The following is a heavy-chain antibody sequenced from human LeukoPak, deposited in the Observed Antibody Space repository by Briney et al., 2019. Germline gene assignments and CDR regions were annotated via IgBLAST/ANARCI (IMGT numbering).Heavy chain of an antibody. Sequence: SETLSLTCAVYGGSFSGYYWSWIRQPPGKGLEWIGEINHSGSTNYNPSLKSRVTISVYTSKNQFSLKLSSVTAADTAVYYCARHYGSGSYYRNAYFDYWGQGTLVTVSS. V-gene: IGHV4-34*01. CDR1: GGSFSGYY. J-gene: IGHJ4*02. CDR2: INHSGST. D-gene: IGHD3-10*01. CDR3: ARHYGSGSYYRNAYFDY.